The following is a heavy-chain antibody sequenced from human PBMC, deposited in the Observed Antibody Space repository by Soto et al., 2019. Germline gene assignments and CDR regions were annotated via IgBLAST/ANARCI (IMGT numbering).Heavy chain of an antibody. V-gene: IGHV4-34*01. CDR2: INHSGST. J-gene: IGHJ4*02. D-gene: IGHD6-19*01. Sequence: QVQLQQWGAGLLKPSETLSLTCAVYGGSFSGYYWSWIRQPPGKGLEWIGEINHSGSTNYNPSLTSRVTISVDTSKNRCSLKLISVTAADTAVYYCASKDVAVAGSDYFDYWGQGTLVTVSS. CDR3: ASKDVAVAGSDYFDY. CDR1: GGSFSGYY.